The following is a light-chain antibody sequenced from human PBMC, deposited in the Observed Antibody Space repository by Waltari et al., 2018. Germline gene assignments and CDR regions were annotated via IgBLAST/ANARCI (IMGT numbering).Light chain of an antibody. CDR3: QQRSNWPPIFT. CDR1: QSVSSY. Sequence: EIVLTQSPATLSLSPGARATLSCRASQSVSSYLAWYQQNPGQAPSLLIFDASKRATGIPARFSGSGSGTDFTLTISSLEPEDFAVYYCQQRSNWPPIFTFGPGTKVDIK. V-gene: IGKV3-11*01. CDR2: DAS. J-gene: IGKJ3*01.